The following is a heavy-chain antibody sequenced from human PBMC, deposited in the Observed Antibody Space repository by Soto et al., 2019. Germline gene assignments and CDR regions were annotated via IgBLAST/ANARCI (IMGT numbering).Heavy chain of an antibody. J-gene: IGHJ4*02. Sequence: GSLLLTCSASGFTFSSYAMHWVRQAPGKGLEWVAVISYDGSNKYYTDSVKGRFTISRDNSKNTLYLQMNSLRAEDKAVYYCARDTAMVRYQFDYWGQGTLVTVYS. CDR2: ISYDGSNK. CDR3: ARDTAMVRYQFDY. CDR1: GFTFSSYA. V-gene: IGHV3-30-3*01. D-gene: IGHD5-18*01.